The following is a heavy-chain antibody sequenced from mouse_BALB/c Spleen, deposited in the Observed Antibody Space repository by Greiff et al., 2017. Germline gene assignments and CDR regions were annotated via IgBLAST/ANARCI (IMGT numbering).Heavy chain of an antibody. CDR2: IWAGGST. CDR1: GFSLTSYG. V-gene: IGHV2-9*02. Sequence: VHLVESGPGLVAPSQSLSITCTVSGFSLTSYGVHWVRQPPGKGLEWLGVIWAGGSTNYNSALMSRLSISKDNSKSQVFLKMNSLQTDDTAMYYCARERGYGNSWYFDVWGAGTTVTVSS. J-gene: IGHJ1*01. CDR3: ARERGYGNSWYFDV. D-gene: IGHD2-1*01.